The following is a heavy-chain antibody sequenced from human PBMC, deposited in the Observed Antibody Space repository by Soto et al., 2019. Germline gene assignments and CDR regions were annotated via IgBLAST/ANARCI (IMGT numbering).Heavy chain of an antibody. CDR1: GGSISSYY. J-gene: IGHJ5*02. CDR2: IYYSGST. Sequence: SETLSLTCTVSGGSISSYYWSWIRKPPGKGLEWIGYIYYSGSTYYNPSLKSRVTISVDTSKNQFSLKLSSVTAADTAVYYCARDVDTAMANWFDPWGQGTLVTVSS. V-gene: IGHV4-59*06. CDR3: ARDVDTAMANWFDP. D-gene: IGHD5-18*01.